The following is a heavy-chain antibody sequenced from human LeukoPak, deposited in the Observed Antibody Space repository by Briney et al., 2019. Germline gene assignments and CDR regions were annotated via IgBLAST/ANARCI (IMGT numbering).Heavy chain of an antibody. CDR1: GGSFSGYY. D-gene: IGHD2-2*01. CDR2: INHSGST. J-gene: IGHJ4*02. CDR3: AKDGSPYASRYFDY. Sequence: PSETLSLTCGVYGGSFSGYYWSWIRQPPGKGLEWIGEINHSGSTNYNPSLKSRVTISVDTSKNQFSLKLSSVTAEDTAVYYCAKDGSPYASRYFDYWGQGTLVTVSS. V-gene: IGHV4-34*01.